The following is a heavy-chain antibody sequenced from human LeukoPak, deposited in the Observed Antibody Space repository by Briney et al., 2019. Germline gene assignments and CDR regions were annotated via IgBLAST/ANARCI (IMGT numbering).Heavy chain of an antibody. V-gene: IGHV1-69*05. CDR3: ARSITIFGVVIDNWFDP. CDR2: IIPIFGTA. D-gene: IGHD3-3*01. Sequence: ASVKVSCKASGGTFSSYAISWVRQAPGQGLEWMGGIIPIFGTANYAQKFQGRVTITTDESTSTAYMELSSLRSEDTAVYYCARSITIFGVVIDNWFDPWAREPWSPSPQ. J-gene: IGHJ5*02. CDR1: GGTFSSYA.